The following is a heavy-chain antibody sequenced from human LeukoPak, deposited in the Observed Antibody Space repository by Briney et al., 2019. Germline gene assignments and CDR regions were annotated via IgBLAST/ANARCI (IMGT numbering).Heavy chain of an antibody. Sequence: SETLSLTCAVYGGSFSGYYWSWIRQPPGKGLEWIGEINHSGSTNYNPSLKSRVTISVDTSKNQFSLKLSSVTAADTAVYYCARARYYYGSGNHYYYSMDVWGQGTTVTVSS. J-gene: IGHJ6*02. D-gene: IGHD3-10*01. CDR2: INHSGST. CDR3: ARARYYYGSGNHYYYSMDV. CDR1: GGSFSGYY. V-gene: IGHV4-34*01.